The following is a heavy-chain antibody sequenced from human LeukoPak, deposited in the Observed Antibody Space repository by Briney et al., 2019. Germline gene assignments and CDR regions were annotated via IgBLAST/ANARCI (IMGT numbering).Heavy chain of an antibody. D-gene: IGHD6-6*01. CDR2: ISGSGGST. CDR3: ARGGTYSSSPTDY. Sequence: LSLTCAVYGGSFSGYYWSWVRQAPGKGLEWVSAISGSGGSTYYADSLKGRFTISRDNAKNSLYLQMNSLTAEDTAVYYCARGGTYSSSPTDYWGQGTLVTVSS. J-gene: IGHJ4*02. CDR1: GGSFSGYY. V-gene: IGHV3-11*04.